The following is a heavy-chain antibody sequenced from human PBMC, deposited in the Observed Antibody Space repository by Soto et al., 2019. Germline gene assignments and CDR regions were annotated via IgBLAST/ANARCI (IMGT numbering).Heavy chain of an antibody. J-gene: IGHJ3*02. CDR3: ARDQGLGGYSGYDLSEPANDAFDI. D-gene: IGHD5-12*01. CDR2: INPNSGGT. Sequence: GASVKVSCKASGYTFTGYYMHWVRQAPGQGLEWMGWINPNSGGTNYAQKFQGWVTMTRDTSISTAYMELSRLRSDDTAVYYCARDQGLGGYSGYDLSEPANDAFDIWGQGTMVT. V-gene: IGHV1-2*04. CDR1: GYTFTGYY.